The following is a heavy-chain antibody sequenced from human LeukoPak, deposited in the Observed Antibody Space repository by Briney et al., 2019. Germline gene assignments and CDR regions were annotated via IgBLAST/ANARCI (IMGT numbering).Heavy chain of an antibody. D-gene: IGHD3-10*01. CDR1: GFTFSSYA. CDR3: ARGLVYGSGSYAGY. CDR2: ISYDGSNK. V-gene: IGHV3-30*04. J-gene: IGHJ4*02. Sequence: GGSLRLSCAASGFTFSSYAMHWVRQAPGKGLEWVAVISYDGSNKYYADSVKGRFTISRDNFKNTLYLQMNSLRAEDTAVYYCARGLVYGSGSYAGYWDQGTLVTVSS.